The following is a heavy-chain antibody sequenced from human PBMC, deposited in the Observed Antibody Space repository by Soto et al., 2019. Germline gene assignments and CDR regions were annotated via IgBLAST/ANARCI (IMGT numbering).Heavy chain of an antibody. Sequence: GGSLRLSCAASGFTFSSYSMNWVRQAPGKGLEWVSYISSSSSTLYYADSVKGRFTISRDNAKNSLYLQMNSLRDEDTAVYYCARDRPYYYGSGSYYKIYWGQGTLVTVSS. CDR1: GFTFSSYS. D-gene: IGHD3-10*01. CDR2: ISSSSSTL. CDR3: ARDRPYYYGSGSYYKIY. J-gene: IGHJ4*02. V-gene: IGHV3-48*02.